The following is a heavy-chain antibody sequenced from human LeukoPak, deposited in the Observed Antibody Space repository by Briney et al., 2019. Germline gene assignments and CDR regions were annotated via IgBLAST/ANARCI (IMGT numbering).Heavy chain of an antibody. D-gene: IGHD5-18*01. Sequence: SETLSLTCTVSGGSISSSSYYWGWIRQPPGKGLEWIGSIYYSGSTYYNPSLKSRVAISVDTSKNQFSLKLSSVTAADTAVYYCAKTYSYGFTRPPFKNWFDPWGQGTLVTVSS. CDR2: IYYSGST. J-gene: IGHJ5*02. CDR1: GGSISSSSYY. V-gene: IGHV4-39*01. CDR3: AKTYSYGFTRPPFKNWFDP.